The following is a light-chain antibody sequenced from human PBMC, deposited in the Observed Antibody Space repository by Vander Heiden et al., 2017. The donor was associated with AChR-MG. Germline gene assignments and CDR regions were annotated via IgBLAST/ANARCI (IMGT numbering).Light chain of an antibody. Sequence: EIVLTQSPATLSLSPGERATLSCRASQSVSSYLTWHQQKPGQAPRLLVYDASNRATGIPARFSGSGSGTDFTLTISSLEPEDFAVYYCQQRFSWPLTFGGGTKVEIK. J-gene: IGKJ4*01. CDR3: QQRFSWPLT. CDR1: QSVSSY. CDR2: DAS. V-gene: IGKV3-11*01.